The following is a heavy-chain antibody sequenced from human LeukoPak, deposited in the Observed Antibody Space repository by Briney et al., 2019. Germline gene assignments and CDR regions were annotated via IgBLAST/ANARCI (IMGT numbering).Heavy chain of an antibody. V-gene: IGHV3-15*01. Sequence: PGGSLRLSCAASGFTFSNAWMSWVRQAPGKGLEWVGRIKSKTDGGTGDYTAPVKGRFTISRDDSKNTLYLQMNSLKTEDTAVYYCTTGPFDYYGSASYLANGMDVWGQGTTVTVSS. CDR3: TTGPFDYYGSASYLANGMDV. D-gene: IGHD3-10*01. CDR2: IKSKTDGGTG. J-gene: IGHJ6*02. CDR1: GFTFSNAW.